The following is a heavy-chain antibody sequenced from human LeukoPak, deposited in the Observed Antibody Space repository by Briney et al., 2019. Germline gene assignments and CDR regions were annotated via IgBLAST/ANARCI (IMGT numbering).Heavy chain of an antibody. Sequence: PWASVTVSCKASGYTFTSYDSNWVRQATGQGLEWMGWMNPNSGDSGFAQMFEGRVTLTRDTSINTAYMEVNNLRSDDTAVYYCARVTSGSPGVDFDFWGQGTLVTVSS. J-gene: IGHJ4*02. CDR3: ARVTSGSPGVDFDF. V-gene: IGHV1-8*01. CDR2: MNPNSGDS. D-gene: IGHD6-6*01. CDR1: GYTFTSYD.